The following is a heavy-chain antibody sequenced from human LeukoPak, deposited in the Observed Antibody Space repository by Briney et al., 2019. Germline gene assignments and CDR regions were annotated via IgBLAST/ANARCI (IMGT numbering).Heavy chain of an antibody. V-gene: IGHV3-23*01. Sequence: TGGSLRLSCAASGFTFSSYAMSWVRQAPGKGLEWVSAISGSGGSTYYADSVKGRFTISGDNSKNTLYLQMNSLRAEDTAVYYCARRGTWIQLVDYWGQGTLVTVSS. CDR2: ISGSGGST. D-gene: IGHD5-18*01. J-gene: IGHJ4*02. CDR1: GFTFSSYA. CDR3: ARRGTWIQLVDY.